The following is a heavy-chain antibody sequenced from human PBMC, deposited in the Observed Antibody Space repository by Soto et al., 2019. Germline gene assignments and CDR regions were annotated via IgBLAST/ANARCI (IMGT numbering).Heavy chain of an antibody. V-gene: IGHV3-66*02. J-gene: IGHJ4*02. CDR3: ARGVGGPNWGIY. D-gene: IGHD7-27*01. CDR2: IYSGGST. CDR1: GFTVSSNY. Sequence: GGSLRLSCAASGFTVSSNYMSWVRQAPGKGLEWVSVIYSGGSTYYADSVQGRFTISSDNSKNTLYLQMNSLRAEDTAVYYCARGVGGPNWGIYWGQGTLVTVSS.